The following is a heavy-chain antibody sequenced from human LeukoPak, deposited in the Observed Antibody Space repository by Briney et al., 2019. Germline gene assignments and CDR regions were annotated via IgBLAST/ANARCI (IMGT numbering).Heavy chain of an antibody. Sequence: SETLSLTCTVSGGSISTYYWNWIRQSPGKGLEWIGYIFYSGSTNYNPSLKSRVTISVDTSKNQFSLKLSSVTAADTAVYYCATGRWGSSWYRGFDPWGQGTLVTVSS. CDR3: ATGRWGSSWYRGFDP. J-gene: IGHJ5*02. V-gene: IGHV4-59*08. CDR2: IFYSGST. CDR1: GGSISTYY. D-gene: IGHD6-13*01.